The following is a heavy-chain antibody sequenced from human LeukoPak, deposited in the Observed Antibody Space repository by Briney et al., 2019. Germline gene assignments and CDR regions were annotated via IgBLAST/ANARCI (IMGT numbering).Heavy chain of an antibody. CDR1: GFTFSDSA. V-gene: IGHV3-23*01. CDR2: IISGANT. CDR3: ARDIQLST. J-gene: IGHJ3*01. Sequence: PGGALRLSCAGSGFTFSDSAMTWVRQAPGKGLEWVSLIISGANTYYADSVKGRFTISRDNSKDTLYLQMNSLRAEDTAIYYCARDIQLSTWGLGTMVTVSS. D-gene: IGHD5-24*01.